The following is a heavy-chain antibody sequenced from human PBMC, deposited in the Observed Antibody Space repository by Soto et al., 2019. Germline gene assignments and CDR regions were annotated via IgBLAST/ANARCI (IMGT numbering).Heavy chain of an antibody. D-gene: IGHD2-2*01. J-gene: IGHJ6*02. Sequence: QVQLVQSGAEVKKPGSSVKVSCNASGGTFSTYTINWVRQAPGQGLEWMGGIIPMFGTANYAQKFQGRVTITANESTSTAYMELSSLRSEDTAVYYCARRYCISTSCHYYGMDVWGQGTTVTVSS. CDR2: IIPMFGTA. CDR1: GGTFSTYT. CDR3: ARRYCISTSCHYYGMDV. V-gene: IGHV1-69*12.